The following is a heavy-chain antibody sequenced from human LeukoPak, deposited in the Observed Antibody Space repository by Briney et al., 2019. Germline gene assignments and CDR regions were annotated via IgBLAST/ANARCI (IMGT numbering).Heavy chain of an antibody. CDR1: GGSLTSYY. CDR3: ARGGGSMWSGHYRLLDF. V-gene: IGHV4-59*01. CDR2: IFSSGES. Sequence: TSETLSLTCTVSGGSLTSYYWSWVRQSPGKGLEWLGSIFSSGESSYNPSLKSRVTISVDTTQNQFSLRLTSVTAADVGVYFCARGGGSMWSGHYRLLDFWGQGTLITVSS. J-gene: IGHJ4*02. D-gene: IGHD3-3*01.